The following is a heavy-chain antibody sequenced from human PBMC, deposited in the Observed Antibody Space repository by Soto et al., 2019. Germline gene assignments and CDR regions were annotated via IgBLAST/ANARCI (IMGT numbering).Heavy chain of an antibody. CDR3: WIASRLYYYCYLDG. CDR2: IKQDGSEK. CDR1: GFTFSSYW. D-gene: IGHD5-12*01. V-gene: IGHV3-7*03. J-gene: IGHJ6*03. Sequence: PGWSLRLSCSASGFTFSSYWMSWVRQAPGKGLEWVANIKQDGSEKYYVDSVKGRFTISRDNAKNSLYLQMNSLRAEDKAVYYWWIASRLYYYCYLDGWGQGTMVTVSS.